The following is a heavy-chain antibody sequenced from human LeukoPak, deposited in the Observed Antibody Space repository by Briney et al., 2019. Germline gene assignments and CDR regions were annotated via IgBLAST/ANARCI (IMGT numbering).Heavy chain of an antibody. CDR1: GFDFNTDS. CDR2: ISSGSSYI. Sequence: GRSLRLSRAVSGFDFNTDSMNWIRQAPRKGRDWGSSISSGSSYIYYSDSVKGRFTISRDNAKNSLYLQMNSLRDEDTAVYYCARVSQVDDYYDSSVQDAFDIWGQGTMVTVSS. J-gene: IGHJ3*02. D-gene: IGHD3-22*01. CDR3: ARVSQVDDYYDSSVQDAFDI. V-gene: IGHV3-21*01.